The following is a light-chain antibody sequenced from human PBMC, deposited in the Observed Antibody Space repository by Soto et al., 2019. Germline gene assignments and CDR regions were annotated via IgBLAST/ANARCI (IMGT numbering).Light chain of an antibody. Sequence: ALTQPASVSGSPGQSITISCTGTSSDVGGYNYVSWYQQHPGKAPKLMIYEVSNRPSGVSDRFSGSRSGNTASLTISGLQAEDESDYYCISYTSSSTWVFGGGTKLTVL. CDR3: ISYTSSSTWV. J-gene: IGLJ3*02. V-gene: IGLV2-14*01. CDR2: EVS. CDR1: SSDVGGYNY.